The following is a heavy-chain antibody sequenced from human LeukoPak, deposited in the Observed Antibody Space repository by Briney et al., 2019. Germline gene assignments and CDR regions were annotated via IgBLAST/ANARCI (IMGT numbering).Heavy chain of an antibody. D-gene: IGHD2-21*01. CDR2: IHHSGNT. Sequence: LRLSCAASGFTFSSYEMNWVRQPPGKGLEWIGEIHHSGNTNFNPSLKTRVTMSVDTSKNQFSLKLTSVTAADTAVYYCARDCGYDGYYYHGLDVWGEGTTVTVSS. CDR1: GFTFSSYE. CDR3: ARDCGYDGYYYHGLDV. V-gene: IGHV4-34*01. J-gene: IGHJ6*04.